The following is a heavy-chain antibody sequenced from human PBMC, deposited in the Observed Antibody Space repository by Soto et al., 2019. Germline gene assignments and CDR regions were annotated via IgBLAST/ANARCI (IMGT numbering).Heavy chain of an antibody. J-gene: IGHJ4*02. CDR1: GGSISTGGYY. CDR2: IYNSATT. Sequence: PSETLSLTCTVSGGSISTGGYYWSWIRQHPGKGLEWIGYIYNSATTYYNPSLKSRVTISVDTSKNQFSLKLSSVTVADTAVYYCARARELETILAHFDYWGQGTLVTVSS. D-gene: IGHD1-1*01. CDR3: ARARELETILAHFDY. V-gene: IGHV4-31*03.